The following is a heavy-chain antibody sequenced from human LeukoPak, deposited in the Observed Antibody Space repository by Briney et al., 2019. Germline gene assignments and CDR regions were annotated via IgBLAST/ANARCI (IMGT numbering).Heavy chain of an antibody. CDR3: AREALNYYDSSGYYSNRFDP. J-gene: IGHJ5*02. V-gene: IGHV1-2*02. D-gene: IGHD3-22*01. CDR1: GYTFTGYY. CDR2: INPNSGGT. Sequence: ASVKVSCKASGYTFTGYYMHWVRQAPGQGLEWMGWINPNSGGTNYAQKSQGRVTMTRDTSISTAYMELSRLRSDDTAVYYCAREALNYYDSSGYYSNRFDPWGQGTLVTVSS.